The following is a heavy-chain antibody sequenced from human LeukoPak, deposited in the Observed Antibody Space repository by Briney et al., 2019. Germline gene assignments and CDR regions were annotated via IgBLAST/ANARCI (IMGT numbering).Heavy chain of an antibody. CDR2: ISGSSYHT. Sequence: GGSLRLSCATSGFIFNDYYMSWIRQAPGKGLAWVSYISGSSYHTNYADSVKGRFTISTDNAKKSLYLQMNYLGAEDTAVYYCARDTGTDALDYWGQGTLVTVSS. J-gene: IGHJ4*02. V-gene: IGHV3-11*06. D-gene: IGHD1-1*01. CDR1: GFIFNDYY. CDR3: ARDTGTDALDY.